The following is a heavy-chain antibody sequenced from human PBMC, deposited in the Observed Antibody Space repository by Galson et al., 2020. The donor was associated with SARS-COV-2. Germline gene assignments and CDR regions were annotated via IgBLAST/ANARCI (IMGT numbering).Heavy chain of an antibody. V-gene: IGHV3-21*06. CDR3: ASDDDGSGFYPDY. J-gene: IGHJ4*02. CDR2: ISSSRTYI. D-gene: IGHD3-22*01. CDR1: GFTSNTYR. Sequence: NSGGSLRLSWEPAGFTSNTYRMNWVRQAPGKGLEWVSSISSSRTYIYYIDSVKGRFTIPRDNAQNSLYLQMYSLRPVYTAIYYCASDDDGSGFYPDYWGQGTLVTVSS.